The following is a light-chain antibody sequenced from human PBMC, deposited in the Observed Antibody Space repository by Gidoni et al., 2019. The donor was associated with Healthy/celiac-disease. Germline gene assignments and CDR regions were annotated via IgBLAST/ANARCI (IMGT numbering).Light chain of an antibody. CDR1: QSVSSY. CDR2: DAS. V-gene: IGKV3-11*01. Sequence: EIVLTQSPATLSLSPGERATLSCRASQSVSSYLAWYQQKPGQHPRLLIYDASNRATGIPARFSGSGAGTDFTLTISSLEPEDFAVYYCQQRSNWPPDTFGPGTKVDIK. J-gene: IGKJ3*01. CDR3: QQRSNWPPDT.